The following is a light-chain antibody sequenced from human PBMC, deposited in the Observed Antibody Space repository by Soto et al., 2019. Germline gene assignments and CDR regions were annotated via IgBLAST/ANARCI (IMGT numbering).Light chain of an antibody. CDR3: SSYAGYSTSVV. J-gene: IGLJ2*01. V-gene: IGLV2-23*01. CDR2: EAN. CDR1: SSDVGSYNL. Sequence: QSALTQPASVSGSPGQSITISCTGTSSDVGSYNLVSWYQQHPGKAPKLMIYEANKRPSGVSVRFFGSKSGNTASLTISGLQAEDEAEYYCSSYAGYSTSVVFGGGTKLTVL.